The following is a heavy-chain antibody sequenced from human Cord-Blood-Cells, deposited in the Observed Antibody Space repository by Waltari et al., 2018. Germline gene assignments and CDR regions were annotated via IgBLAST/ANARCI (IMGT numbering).Heavy chain of an antibody. CDR1: GYTSTSSD. CDR2: MNPNSGNT. Sequence: QVQLVQSGAEVTKPGASEKVACKSSGYTSTSSDMNWARQATGQGLEWMGWMNPNSGNTGYAQKFQGRVTMTRNTSISTAYMELSSLRSEDTAVYYCARVEDIAAAGDYWGQGTLVTVSS. CDR3: ARVEDIAAAGDY. D-gene: IGHD6-13*01. J-gene: IGHJ4*02. V-gene: IGHV1-8*02.